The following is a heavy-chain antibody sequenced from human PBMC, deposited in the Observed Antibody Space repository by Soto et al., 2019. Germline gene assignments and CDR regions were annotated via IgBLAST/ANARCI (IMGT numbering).Heavy chain of an antibody. V-gene: IGHV1-18*01. J-gene: IGHJ4*02. CDR2: ISAHNGNT. CDR3: ARGSYGDY. D-gene: IGHD1-26*01. Sequence: QVHLVQSGAEVKKPGASVKVSCKASGYTFTSYGITWVRQAPGQGLEWMGWISAHNGNTDYAQKLQVRVIVTRDTSTSTAYMELRSLISDDTAVYYCARGSYGDYWGQGALVTVSS. CDR1: GYTFTSYG.